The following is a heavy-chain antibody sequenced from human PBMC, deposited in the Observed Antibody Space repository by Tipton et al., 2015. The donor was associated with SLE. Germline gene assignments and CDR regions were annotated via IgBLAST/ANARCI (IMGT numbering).Heavy chain of an antibody. CDR2: ISYSGST. CDR1: GGSIKSYY. V-gene: IGHV4-59*01. J-gene: IGHJ3*02. CDR3: AREWADDAFDI. Sequence: TLSLTCTVSGGSIKSYYWTWIRQPPGMGLEWIGDISYSGSTNYSPSLKSRVTISVDTSKNQFSLKLTSVTAADTAVYFCAREWADDAFDIWGRGTRVTVSS.